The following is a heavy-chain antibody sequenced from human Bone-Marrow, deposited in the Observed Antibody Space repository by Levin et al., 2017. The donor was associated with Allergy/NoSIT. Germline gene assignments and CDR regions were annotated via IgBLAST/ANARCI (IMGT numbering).Heavy chain of an antibody. CDR3: ARDKAVAGIYFGWYFDL. D-gene: IGHD6-19*01. V-gene: IGHV3-21*01. J-gene: IGHJ2*01. Sequence: GGSLRLSCAASGFTFSSYSMNWVRQAPGKGLEWVSSISSSSSYIYYADSVKGRFTISRDNAKNSLYLQMNSLRAEDTAVYYCARDKAVAGIYFGWYFDLWGRGTLVTVSS. CDR2: ISSSSSYI. CDR1: GFTFSSYS.